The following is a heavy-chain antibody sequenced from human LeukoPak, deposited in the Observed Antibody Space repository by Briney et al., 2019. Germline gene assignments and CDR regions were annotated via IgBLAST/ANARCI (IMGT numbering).Heavy chain of an antibody. V-gene: IGHV3-66*01. D-gene: IGHD3-22*01. CDR2: IYSGGST. CDR3: ARESYYDSSGYFDY. CDR1: GFTVSSNY. J-gene: IGHJ4*02. Sequence: GGSLRLSCAASGFTVSSNYMSWVRQAPGKGLEWVSVIYSGGSTYYADSVKGRFTISRDNSKNTLYLQMNSLRAEDTAVYYCARESYYDSSGYFDYWGQGTLVTASS.